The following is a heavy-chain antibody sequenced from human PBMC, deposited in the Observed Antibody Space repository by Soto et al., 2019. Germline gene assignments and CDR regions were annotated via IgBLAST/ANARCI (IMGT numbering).Heavy chain of an antibody. Sequence: QVQLQESGPRLVKPSEPLSLTCTVSGGSISRYYWSWIRQPPGTGLEWIGYIYYNGSTQYNPSLMSRVTMSVVTSKNPLSLKLKSVTAADTAVYYCERDRATVGRTGVHSYYGMDVWGQGTTVTVSS. J-gene: IGHJ6*02. CDR2: IYYNGST. CDR3: ERDRATVGRTGVHSYYGMDV. V-gene: IGHV4-59*01. CDR1: GGSISRYY. D-gene: IGHD7-27*01.